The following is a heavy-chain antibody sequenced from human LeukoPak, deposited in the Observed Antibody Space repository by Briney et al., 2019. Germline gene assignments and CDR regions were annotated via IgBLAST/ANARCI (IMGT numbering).Heavy chain of an antibody. D-gene: IGHD6-19*01. CDR2: IYYSGST. J-gene: IGHJ4*02. Sequence: SETLSLTCTVSGGSISSGDYYWIWIRQPPGKDLEWIGYIYYSGSTYYNPSLKSRVTISVDTSKNQFSLTLSSVTAADTAVYYCARAQYSSGWYLDYWGQGTLVTVSS. CDR3: ARAQYSSGWYLDY. V-gene: IGHV4-30-4*01. CDR1: GGSISSGDYY.